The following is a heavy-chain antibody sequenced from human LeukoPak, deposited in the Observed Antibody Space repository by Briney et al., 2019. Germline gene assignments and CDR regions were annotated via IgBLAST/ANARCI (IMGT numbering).Heavy chain of an antibody. CDR1: GYTFTSYD. Sequence: SVKVSCKASGYTFTSYDINWVRQAPGQGLEWMGGIIPIFGTANYAQKFQGRVTITADESTSTAYMELSSLRSEDTAVYYCARFWSGFGFDYWGQGTLVTVSS. CDR3: ARFWSGFGFDY. J-gene: IGHJ4*02. V-gene: IGHV1-69*13. CDR2: IIPIFGTA. D-gene: IGHD3-3*01.